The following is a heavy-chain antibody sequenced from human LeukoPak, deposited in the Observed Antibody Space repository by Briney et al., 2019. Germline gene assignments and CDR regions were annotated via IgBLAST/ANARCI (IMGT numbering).Heavy chain of an antibody. V-gene: IGHV1-46*01. CDR1: GYTFTSYY. J-gene: IGHJ3*02. CDR3: ARLDRAWDAFDI. Sequence: ASVKVSCKASGYTFTSYYMHWVRQAPGQGLEWMGIINPSGGSTSYAQKFQGRVTMTRDMSTSTVYMELSSLRSEDTAVYYCARLDRAWDAFDIWGQGTMVTVSS. D-gene: IGHD1-26*01. CDR2: INPSGGST.